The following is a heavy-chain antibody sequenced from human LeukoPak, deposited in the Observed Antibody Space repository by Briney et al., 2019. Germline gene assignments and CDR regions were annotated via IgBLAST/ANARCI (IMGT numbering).Heavy chain of an antibody. Sequence: GGSLRLSCAASGFTFSTYSMNWVRQAPGKGLEWVSSISSSSSYIYYADSLKGRFTISRDNAKNSLYLQMDSLRAEDTAVYYCARGNTAVVFNSFDFWGQGTLVTVSS. V-gene: IGHV3-21*01. CDR1: GFTFSTYS. CDR3: ARGNTAVVFNSFDF. J-gene: IGHJ4*02. D-gene: IGHD5-18*01. CDR2: ISSSSSYI.